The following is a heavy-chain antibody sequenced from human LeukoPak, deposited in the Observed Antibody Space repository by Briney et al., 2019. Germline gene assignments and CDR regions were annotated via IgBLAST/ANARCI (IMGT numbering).Heavy chain of an antibody. Sequence: GGSLRLSCAASGFTFSSYAMHWVRQAPGKGLEWVAVISYDGSNKYYADSVKGRFTISRDNSKNTLYLQMNSLRAEDTAVYYCAKDGIVVVVAAKGYYYMDVCGKGTTVTVSS. J-gene: IGHJ6*03. V-gene: IGHV3-30*04. CDR1: GFTFSSYA. CDR3: AKDGIVVVVAAKGYYYMDV. CDR2: ISYDGSNK. D-gene: IGHD2-15*01.